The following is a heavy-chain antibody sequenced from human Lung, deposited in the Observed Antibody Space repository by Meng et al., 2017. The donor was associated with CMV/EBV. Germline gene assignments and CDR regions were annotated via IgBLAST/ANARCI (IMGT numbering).Heavy chain of an antibody. CDR3: ARMRGSGSEDY. J-gene: IGHJ4*02. V-gene: IGHV4-31*03. D-gene: IGHD3-10*01. CDR2: SYYTGA. Sequence: TCTVSGGPIKNPNYYWSWNRHQPGKGLEWLGYSYYTGAYYNPSLASRIFISLDSSSNRYSLTLRAVTAAETALYFCARMRGSGSEDYWGPGTLVTVSS. CDR1: GGPIKNPNYY.